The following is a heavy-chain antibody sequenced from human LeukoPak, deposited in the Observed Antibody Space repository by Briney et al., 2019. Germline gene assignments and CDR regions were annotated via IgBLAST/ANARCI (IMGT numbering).Heavy chain of an antibody. J-gene: IGHJ6*02. V-gene: IGHV1-18*01. D-gene: IGHD3-3*01. CDR3: ARGKGRITIFGVVDEAYGMDV. CDR1: GYTFTSYG. CDR2: ISAYNGNT. Sequence: GASVKVSCKASGYTFTSYGISWVRQAPGQGLEWMGWISAYNGNTNYAQKLQGRVTMTRDTSTSTVYMELSSLRSEDTAVYYCARGKGRITIFGVVDEAYGMDVWGQGTTVTVSS.